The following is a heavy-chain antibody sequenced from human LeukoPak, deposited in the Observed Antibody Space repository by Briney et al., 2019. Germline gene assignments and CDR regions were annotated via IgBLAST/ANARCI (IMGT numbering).Heavy chain of an antibody. CDR2: TYYRSKWYN. V-gene: IGHV6-1*01. J-gene: IGHJ6*02. CDR3: ARGGKASGMDV. CDR1: GDSFSSNSAV. Sequence: SQTLSLTCAISGDSFSSNSAVWNWLRQSPSRGLEWLGRTYYRSKWYNDYAVSVKSRITINPVTSKNQFSLQLNSVTPEDTAVYYCARGGKASGMDVWGQGTTVTVSS.